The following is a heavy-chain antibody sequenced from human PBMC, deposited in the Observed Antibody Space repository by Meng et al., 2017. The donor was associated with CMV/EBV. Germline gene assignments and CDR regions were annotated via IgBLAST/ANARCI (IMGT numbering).Heavy chain of an antibody. CDR3: ARGRGITVTTPFDY. V-gene: IGHV1-69*10. Sequence: SAKVSCKASGGTFSSYAVSWVRQAPGQGLEWMGGIIPILGIANYAQKFQGRVTITADKSTSTAYMELSSLRSEDTAVYYCARGRGITVTTPFDYWGQGTLVTVSS. CDR1: GGTFSSYA. D-gene: IGHD4-17*01. J-gene: IGHJ4*02. CDR2: IIPILGIA.